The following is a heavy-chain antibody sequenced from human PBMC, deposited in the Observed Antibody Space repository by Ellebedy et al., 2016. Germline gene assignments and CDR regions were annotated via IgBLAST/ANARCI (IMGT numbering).Heavy chain of an antibody. Sequence: GGSLRLXCTASGFNFNTFFMSWVRQAPGKGLEWFSTISAGSDTTRLADSVKGRFTISRDSSKNSVYLRMNNLRVEDTAVYYCRQGHYADLWGQGTLVTVSS. D-gene: IGHD4-17*01. V-gene: IGHV3-23*01. J-gene: IGHJ4*02. CDR3: RQGHYADL. CDR1: GFNFNTFF. CDR2: ISAGSDTT.